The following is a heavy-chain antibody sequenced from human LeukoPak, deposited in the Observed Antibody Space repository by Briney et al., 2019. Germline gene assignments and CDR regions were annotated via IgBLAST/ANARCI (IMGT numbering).Heavy chain of an antibody. J-gene: IGHJ4*02. CDR1: GFTFSDYS. CDR3: ARDCTSTSCLLGGRDY. D-gene: IGHD2-2*01. Sequence: VGSLRLSCAASGFTFSDYSMSWIRQAPGKGLEGVSYISSSGGNIRYADSVEGRFTISRDNAKNSLYLQMNSLRAEDTAVYYCARDCTSTSCLLGGRDYWGQGTLVTVSS. CDR2: ISSSGGNI. V-gene: IGHV3-11*01.